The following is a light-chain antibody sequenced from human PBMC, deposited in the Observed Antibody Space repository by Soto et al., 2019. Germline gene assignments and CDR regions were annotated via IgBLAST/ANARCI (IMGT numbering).Light chain of an antibody. Sequence: ALTQPRSVSGSPGQSVTISCTGTSSDVGGYNYVSWYQQHPGKAPKLMIYDVSKRPSGVPDRFSGSKSGNTASLTISGLQAENEADYYCYQYAGISYFFGTGTKVTVL. CDR3: YQYAGISYF. J-gene: IGLJ1*01. V-gene: IGLV2-11*01. CDR2: DVS. CDR1: SSDVGGYNY.